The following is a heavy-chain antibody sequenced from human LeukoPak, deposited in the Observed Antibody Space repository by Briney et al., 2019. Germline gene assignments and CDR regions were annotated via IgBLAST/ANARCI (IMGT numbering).Heavy chain of an antibody. V-gene: IGHV3-7*01. CDR2: INQDGSEG. D-gene: IGHD5-12*01. CDR3: VRDGGVSGYDLLDY. Sequence: PGGSLRLSCAASGFTFSNYWMSWVRQAPGKGLEWVAHINQDGSEGHYMDSVKARFIISRDNAKNSLSLQMDSLRAEDTAVYYCVRDGGVSGYDLLDYWGQGTLVTVPS. J-gene: IGHJ4*02. CDR1: GFTFSNYW.